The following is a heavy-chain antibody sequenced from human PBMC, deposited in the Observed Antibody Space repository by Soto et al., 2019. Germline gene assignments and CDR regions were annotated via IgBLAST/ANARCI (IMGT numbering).Heavy chain of an antibody. D-gene: IGHD2-15*01. CDR2: INSDGSST. CDR1: GFSLRNYW. CDR3: ARGYCSGSTCFIGGRYFDY. J-gene: IGHJ4*02. V-gene: IGHV3-74*01. Sequence: GGSLRLSCAASGFSLRNYWMHWVRHAPGKGLVWVSRINSDGSSTSYADSGKGRFTISRDNAKNTLYLQMNSLRDEDTAVYYCARGYCSGSTCFIGGRYFDYRGQGTLVTVSS.